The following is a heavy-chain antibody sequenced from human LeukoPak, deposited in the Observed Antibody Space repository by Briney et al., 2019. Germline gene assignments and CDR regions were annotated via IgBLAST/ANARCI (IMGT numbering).Heavy chain of an antibody. Sequence: ASVKVSCKASGYTFTGYYMHWVRQAPGQGLEWMGWINPNSGGTNYAQKFQGRVTMTRDTSISTAYMELSRLRSEDTAVYYCARGYSYDYYMDVWGKGTTVTISS. D-gene: IGHD5-18*01. CDR1: GYTFTGYY. J-gene: IGHJ6*03. CDR3: ARGYSYDYYMDV. V-gene: IGHV1-2*02. CDR2: INPNSGGT.